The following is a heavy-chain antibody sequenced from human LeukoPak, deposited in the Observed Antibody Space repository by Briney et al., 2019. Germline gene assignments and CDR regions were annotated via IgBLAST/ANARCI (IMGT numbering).Heavy chain of an antibody. J-gene: IGHJ5*02. CDR2: ISGSGGST. D-gene: IGHD6-19*01. CDR3: AKDLHSSGWYVINWFDP. CDR1: GFTFSSYG. Sequence: GGTLRLSCAASGFTFSSYGMSWVRQAPGKGLEWVSAISGSGGSTYYADSVKGRFTISRDNSKNTLYLQMNSLRAEDTAVYYCAKDLHSSGWYVINWFDPWGQGTLVTVSS. V-gene: IGHV3-23*01.